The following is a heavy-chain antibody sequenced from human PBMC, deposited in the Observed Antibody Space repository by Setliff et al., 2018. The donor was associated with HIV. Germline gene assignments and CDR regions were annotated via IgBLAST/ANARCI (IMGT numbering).Heavy chain of an antibody. V-gene: IGHV3-33*01. Sequence: GGSLRLSCAASGFTFSSYGMHWVRQAPGKGLEWVAVIWYDGSNKYYADSVEGRFTISRDNSKNTLYLQMNSLRAEDTAVYYCARYQWELLKGAIDYWGQGTLVTVSS. D-gene: IGHD1-26*01. CDR2: IWYDGSNK. J-gene: IGHJ4*02. CDR1: GFTFSSYG. CDR3: ARYQWELLKGAIDY.